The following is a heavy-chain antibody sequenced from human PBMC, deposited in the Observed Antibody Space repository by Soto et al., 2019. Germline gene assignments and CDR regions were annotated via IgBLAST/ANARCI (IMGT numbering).Heavy chain of an antibody. J-gene: IGHJ4*02. V-gene: IGHV3-23*01. Sequence: EVQVLESGGGLVQPGGSLRLSCAASGFTFSTYGMSWVRQAPGKGLEWVSAISGSGAATYYADSVKGRFTISRDNSENTLYLQMNSLRAEDTAVYYCATEGGQQVWWGYFDYWGQGTLVTVSS. D-gene: IGHD2-21*01. CDR3: ATEGGQQVWWGYFDY. CDR1: GFTFSTYG. CDR2: ISGSGAAT.